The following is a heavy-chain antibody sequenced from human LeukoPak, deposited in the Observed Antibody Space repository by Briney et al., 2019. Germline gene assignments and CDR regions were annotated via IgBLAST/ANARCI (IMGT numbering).Heavy chain of an antibody. D-gene: IGHD3-16*01. Sequence: GGSLRLSCATSGFNFNTHPMHWVRQAPGEGLEWVAVISYDGSNKQYGDSVKGRFTISRDNPKNTLYLEMNRLRVEDTAVYYCARGLSYWGPGTLVTVS. CDR1: GFNFNTHP. CDR3: ARGLSY. CDR2: ISYDGSNK. V-gene: IGHV3-30*01. J-gene: IGHJ4*02.